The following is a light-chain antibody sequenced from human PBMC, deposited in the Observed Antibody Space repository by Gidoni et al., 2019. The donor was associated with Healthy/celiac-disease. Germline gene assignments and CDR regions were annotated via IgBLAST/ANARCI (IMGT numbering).Light chain of an antibody. CDR3: AAWEDRLSGWV. Sequence: QSVLTQPPSASGTPGQRVTLSCSGSSSNIGSNYVYWYQQLPGTAPKPLIYRNNQRPSGVPDRFSGSKSGTSASMAISGLRSEDEADYYCAAWEDRLSGWVFGGGTKLTVL. V-gene: IGLV1-47*01. J-gene: IGLJ3*02. CDR2: RNN. CDR1: SSNIGSNY.